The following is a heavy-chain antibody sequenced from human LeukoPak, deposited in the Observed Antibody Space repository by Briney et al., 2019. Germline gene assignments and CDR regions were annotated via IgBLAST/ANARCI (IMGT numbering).Heavy chain of an antibody. J-gene: IGHJ5*02. V-gene: IGHV3-53*01. CDR1: GFTVSSNY. CDR3: ARDNYESSGYYSYNWFDP. Sequence: GGSLRLSCAASGFTVSSNYMSWVRQAPGKGLEWVSVIYSGGSTYYADSVKGRFTISRDNSKNTQYLQMNSLRAEDTALYYCARDNYESSGYYSYNWFDPWGQGTLVTVSS. CDR2: IYSGGST. D-gene: IGHD3-22*01.